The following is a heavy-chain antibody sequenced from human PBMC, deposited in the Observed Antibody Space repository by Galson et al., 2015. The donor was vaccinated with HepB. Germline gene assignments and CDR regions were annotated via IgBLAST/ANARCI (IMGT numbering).Heavy chain of an antibody. CDR3: ARVEDIVVVPAANHAFDI. J-gene: IGHJ3*02. Sequence: SVKVSCKASGYTFTSYGISWVRQAPGQGLEWMGWISAYNGNTNYAQKLQGRVTVTTDTSTSTAYMELRSLRSDDTAVYYCARVEDIVVVPAANHAFDIWGQGTMVTVSS. CDR2: ISAYNGNT. CDR1: GYTFTSYG. D-gene: IGHD2-2*01. V-gene: IGHV1-18*01.